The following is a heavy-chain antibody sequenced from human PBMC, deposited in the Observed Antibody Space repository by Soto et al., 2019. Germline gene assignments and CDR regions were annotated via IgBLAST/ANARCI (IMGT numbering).Heavy chain of an antibody. Sequence: AGSLRLSCAASGFTVSSYAMSWVRQAPGRGLEWVSSISGSGGSTYYADSVKGRFTISRDNSKNTLYLQMNSLRAEDTAVYYCAKGSVRDIVVVVALLGYGMDVWGQGTTVTVSS. CDR3: AKGSVRDIVVVVALLGYGMDV. J-gene: IGHJ6*02. V-gene: IGHV3-23*01. D-gene: IGHD2-15*01. CDR2: ISGSGGST. CDR1: GFTVSSYA.